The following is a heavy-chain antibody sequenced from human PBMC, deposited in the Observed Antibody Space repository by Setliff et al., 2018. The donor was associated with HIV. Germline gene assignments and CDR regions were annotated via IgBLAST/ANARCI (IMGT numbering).Heavy chain of an antibody. D-gene: IGHD1-20*01. V-gene: IGHV3-33*01. CDR1: GFSFSSYG. CDR2: IWYDGSNK. CDR3: ARDRHNWAVDY. J-gene: IGHJ4*02. Sequence: GGSLRLSCAASGFSFSSYGMHWVRQVPGKGLEWVAVIWYDGSNKYYADSVKGRFTISRDNSKNTLYLQMNSLRAEDTAVYYCARDRHNWAVDYWGQGTLVTVSS.